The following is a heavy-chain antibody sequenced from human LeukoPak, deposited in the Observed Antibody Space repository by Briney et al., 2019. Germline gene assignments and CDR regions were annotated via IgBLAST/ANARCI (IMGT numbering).Heavy chain of an antibody. CDR1: GFTFSSYG. D-gene: IGHD3-16*01. CDR3: AKAYLWFRVLDAFDI. J-gene: IGHJ3*02. CDR2: ISYDGSNK. V-gene: IGHV3-30*18. Sequence: PGGSLRLSCAASGFTFSSYGMHWVRQAPGKGLEWVAVISYDGSNKYYADSVKGRFTISRDNSKNTLYLQMNSLRAEDTAVYYCAKAYLWFRVLDAFDIWGQGTMVTVSS.